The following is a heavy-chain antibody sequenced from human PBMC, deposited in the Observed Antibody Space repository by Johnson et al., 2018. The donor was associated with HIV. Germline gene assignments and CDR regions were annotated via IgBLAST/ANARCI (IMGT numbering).Heavy chain of an antibody. CDR2: IRYDGSEK. D-gene: IGHD6-13*01. Sequence: QVQLVESGGGVVQPGGSLRLSCAASRFTFSSYGMHWVRQAPGKGLEWVTFIRYDGSEKYFADSVKGRFTISRDNSKNTLYLQMSSLRLEDTALYYCTTDQLQQLVHDAFDIWGQGTMVTVSS. CDR1: RFTFSSYG. V-gene: IGHV3-30*02. CDR3: TTDQLQQLVHDAFDI. J-gene: IGHJ3*02.